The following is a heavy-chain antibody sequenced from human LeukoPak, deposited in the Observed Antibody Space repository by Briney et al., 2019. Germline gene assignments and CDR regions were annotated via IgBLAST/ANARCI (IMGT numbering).Heavy chain of an antibody. Sequence: SETLSLTCTVSDGSISSSSYYWGWIRQPPGKGLEWIGSIYYSGSTYYNPSLKSRVTISVDTSKNQFSLKLSSVTAADTAVYYCARDGGNMIDYWGQGTLVTVSS. CDR3: ARDGGNMIDY. D-gene: IGHD4-23*01. J-gene: IGHJ4*02. CDR2: IYYSGST. CDR1: DGSISSSSYY. V-gene: IGHV4-39*07.